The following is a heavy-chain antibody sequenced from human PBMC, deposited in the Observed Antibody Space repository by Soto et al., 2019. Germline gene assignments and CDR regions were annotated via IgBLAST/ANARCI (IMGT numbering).Heavy chain of an antibody. D-gene: IGHD3-22*01. J-gene: IGHJ6*02. CDR1: AYTFSSYY. CDR2: VNPSGGTT. V-gene: IGHV1-46*01. CDR3: ARELWPEVVANVGYYGMDV. Sequence: AASVKVSCKASAYTFSSYYIHWVRQAPGQGPEWMGVVNPSGGTTTYAQRFQGRVTISRNTSTSTVYMELSSLRSDDTAVYYCARELWPEVVANVGYYGMDVWGQGTTVTVSS.